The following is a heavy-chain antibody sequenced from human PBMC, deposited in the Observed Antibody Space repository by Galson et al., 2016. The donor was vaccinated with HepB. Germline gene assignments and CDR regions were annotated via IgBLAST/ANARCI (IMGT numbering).Heavy chain of an antibody. V-gene: IGHV4-4*02. Sequence: ETLSLTCAVSGDSITSINWWSWVRQPPGQGLEWIGEIYHTGTTKYNPSLKGRIDISLDKSKSQFSLKMSSVTAADTAVYYCARAAPPNTDTWISDFDYWGRGALVTVSS. CDR3: ARAAPPNTDTWISDFDY. D-gene: IGHD2-2*02. J-gene: IGHJ4*02. CDR1: GDSITSINW. CDR2: IYHTGTT.